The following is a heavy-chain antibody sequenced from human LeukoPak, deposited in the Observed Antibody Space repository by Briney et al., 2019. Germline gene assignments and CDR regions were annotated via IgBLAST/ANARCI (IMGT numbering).Heavy chain of an antibody. V-gene: IGHV4-4*07. CDR1: GGSISSYY. J-gene: IGHJ4*02. Sequence: SETLSLTCTVSGGSISSYYWSWIRQPAGKGLEWIWRIYTSGSTNYNPSLKSRVTMSVDTSKNQFSLKLSYVTAADTAVYYCARGNYDIADFDYWGQGTLVTVSS. CDR2: IYTSGST. CDR3: ARGNYDIADFDY. D-gene: IGHD3-22*01.